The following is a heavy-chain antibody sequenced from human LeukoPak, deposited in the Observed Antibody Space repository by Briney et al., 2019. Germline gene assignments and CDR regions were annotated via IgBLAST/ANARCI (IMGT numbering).Heavy chain of an antibody. CDR3: ARTSGRAARPSDY. CDR2: INPNSGGT. Sequence: EASVKVSCTASGYTFTGYYMHWVRQAPGQGLEWMGWINPNSGGTNYAQKFQGRVTMTRDTSISTAYMELSRLRSDDTAVYYCARTSGRAARPSDYWGQGTLVTVSS. CDR1: GYTFTGYY. J-gene: IGHJ4*02. D-gene: IGHD6-6*01. V-gene: IGHV1-2*02.